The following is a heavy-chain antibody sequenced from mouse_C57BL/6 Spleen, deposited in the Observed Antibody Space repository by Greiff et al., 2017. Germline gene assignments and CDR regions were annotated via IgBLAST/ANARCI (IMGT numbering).Heavy chain of an antibody. J-gene: IGHJ4*01. Sequence: EVQLVESGGGLVKPGGSLKLSCAASGFTFSSYAMSWVRQTPEKRLEWVATISDGGSYTYYPDNVKGRFTLSRDNAKNNLSLQMSHLKSEDTAMSYCARALASYSYYDHHYYAMDYWGQGTSVTVSS. V-gene: IGHV5-4*01. D-gene: IGHD2-12*01. CDR1: GFTFSSYA. CDR3: ARALASYSYYDHHYYAMDY. CDR2: ISDGGSYT.